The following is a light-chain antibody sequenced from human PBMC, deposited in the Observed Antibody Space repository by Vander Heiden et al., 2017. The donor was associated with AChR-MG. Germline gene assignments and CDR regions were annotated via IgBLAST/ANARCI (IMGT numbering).Light chain of an antibody. CDR3: QQYGSLPRT. CDR1: QSVRSSD. CDR2: GAS. J-gene: IGKJ1*01. Sequence: IVLTPSPRTLSLSPWERATLSCRASQSVRSSDLAWYQQKPGQAPRVLIYGASRRATGIPDRFSGSGSGTDFTLTISRLEPEDFAVYYCQQYGSLPRTFGQGTKVEIK. V-gene: IGKV3-20*01.